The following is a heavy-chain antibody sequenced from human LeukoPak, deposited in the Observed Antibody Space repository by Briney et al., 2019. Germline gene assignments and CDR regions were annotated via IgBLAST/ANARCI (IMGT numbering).Heavy chain of an antibody. V-gene: IGHV3-23*01. CDR2: ISGSGGST. CDR1: GFTFSSYA. D-gene: IGHD6-6*01. CDR3: AKDGTYSSSSGFRSEYFQH. J-gene: IGHJ1*01. Sequence: QPGGSLRLSCAASGFTFSSYAMSWVRQAPGKGLEWVSAISGSGGSTYYADSVKGRFTISRDNSKNTLYLQMNSLRAEDTAVYYCAKDGTYSSSSGFRSEYFQHWGQGTLVTVSS.